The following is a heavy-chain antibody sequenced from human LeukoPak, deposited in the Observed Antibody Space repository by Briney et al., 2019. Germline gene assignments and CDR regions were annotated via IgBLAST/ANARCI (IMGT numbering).Heavy chain of an antibody. CDR1: GYTFTSYG. J-gene: IGHJ6*03. Sequence: ASVKVSCKASGYTFTSYGISWVRQAPGQGLEWMGWSSAYNGNTNYAHKLQGRVTMTTDTSTSTAYMELRSLRSDDTAVYYCARGSGYSYGPGYYYYMDVWGKGTTVTVSS. V-gene: IGHV1-18*01. D-gene: IGHD5-18*01. CDR3: ARGSGYSYGPGYYYYMDV. CDR2: SSAYNGNT.